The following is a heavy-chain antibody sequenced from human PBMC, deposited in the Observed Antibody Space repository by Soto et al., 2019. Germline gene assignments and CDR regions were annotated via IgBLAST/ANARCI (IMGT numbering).Heavy chain of an antibody. V-gene: IGHV3-21*01. Sequence: LSLSCTASGFTFSSHARPWVRQAPGKGLEWVSSISSSSSYIYYADSVKGRFTISRDNAKNSLYLQMNSLRAEDTAVYYCAREGLSDIVLVPAAMDYWGQGTLVTVSS. CDR3: AREGLSDIVLVPAAMDY. J-gene: IGHJ4*02. CDR1: GFTFSSHA. D-gene: IGHD2-2*01. CDR2: ISSSSSYI.